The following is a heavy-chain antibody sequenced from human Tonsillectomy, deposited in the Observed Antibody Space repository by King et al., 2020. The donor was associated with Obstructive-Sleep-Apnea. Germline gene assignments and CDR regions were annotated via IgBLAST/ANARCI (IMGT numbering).Heavy chain of an antibody. Sequence: QLQESGPGLVRPSQTLSLTCTVSGGSVSSGGYYWTWIRQHPEKGLEWIGHIYSSGSTDINPSLKSRLNIPVDTSTNQFSLNLSSVTAADTGVYYCARGLDYGDHQFDYWGQGSLVTVSS. CDR3: ARGLDYGDHQFDY. CDR2: IYSSGST. V-gene: IGHV4-31*03. J-gene: IGHJ4*02. CDR1: GGSVSSGGYY. D-gene: IGHD4-17*01.